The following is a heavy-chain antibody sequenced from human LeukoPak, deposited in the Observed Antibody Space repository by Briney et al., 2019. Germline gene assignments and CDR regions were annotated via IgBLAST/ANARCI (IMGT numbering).Heavy chain of an antibody. CDR3: ARETPYYGSGSYYTPFDY. J-gene: IGHJ4*02. V-gene: IGHV4-61*02. CDR1: GDSIRSGRYY. Sequence: SETLSLTCTVPGDSIRSGRYYSSWIRQPAGKGLERIGRIYNSGSTNYNPTLKSRVTISVDTSKNQFSLKLSSVTAADTAVYHCARETPYYGSGSYYTPFDYWGQGTLVTVSS. D-gene: IGHD3-10*01. CDR2: IYNSGST.